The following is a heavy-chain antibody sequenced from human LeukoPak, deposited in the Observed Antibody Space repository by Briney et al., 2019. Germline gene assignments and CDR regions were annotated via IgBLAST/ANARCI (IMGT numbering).Heavy chain of an antibody. Sequence: SVKVSCKASGGTFSSYAISWVRQAPGQGLEWMGRIIPILGIANYAQKFQGRVTITADKSTSTAYMELSSLRSEDTAAYYCARERSSGWAHFDYWGQGTLVTVSS. J-gene: IGHJ4*02. V-gene: IGHV1-69*04. D-gene: IGHD6-19*01. CDR2: IIPILGIA. CDR3: ARERSSGWAHFDY. CDR1: GGTFSSYA.